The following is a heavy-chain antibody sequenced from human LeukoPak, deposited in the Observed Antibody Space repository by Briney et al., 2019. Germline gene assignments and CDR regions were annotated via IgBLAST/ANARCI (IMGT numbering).Heavy chain of an antibody. J-gene: IGHJ4*02. Sequence: GGSLRLSCAASGFTFSSDWMHWVRQAPGKGLVWVSRINTDGSSTSYADSVKGRFTISRDNAKNTLYLQMNSLRAEDTAVYYCARDPRYCSGGSCYADWGQGTLVTVSS. CDR1: GFTFSSDW. D-gene: IGHD2-15*01. V-gene: IGHV3-74*01. CDR3: ARDPRYCSGGSCYAD. CDR2: INTDGSST.